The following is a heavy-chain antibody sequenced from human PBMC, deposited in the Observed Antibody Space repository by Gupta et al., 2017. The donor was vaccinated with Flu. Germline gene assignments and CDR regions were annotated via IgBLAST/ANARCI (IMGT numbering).Heavy chain of an antibody. CDR3: AKDMGSSWYQRDGMDV. CDR2: ISWKSGSI. V-gene: IGHV3-9*01. D-gene: IGHD6-13*01. J-gene: IGHJ6*02. CDR1: GFPFDDYP. Sequence: EMHLVESGGGLVQPGRSLRLSCVGSGFPFDDYPMHWVRQAPGKGLEWVAGISWKSGSIGYADSVKGRFTISRDNAKNSLYLQMNSLRAEDTAFYYCAKDMGSSWYQRDGMDVWGQGTAVTASS.